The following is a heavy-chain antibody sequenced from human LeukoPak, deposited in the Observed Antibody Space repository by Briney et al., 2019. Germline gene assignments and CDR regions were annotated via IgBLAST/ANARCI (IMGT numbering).Heavy chain of an antibody. CDR2: IYPGDSDT. Sequence: GESLKISCKGSGYSFTSYWIGWVRQMPGKGLEWMGIIYPGDSDTRYSPSFQGQVTISADKSISTAYLQWSSLKASDTAMYYCARHPSPTYCGGDCYALDAFDIWGQGTMVTVSS. D-gene: IGHD2-21*02. J-gene: IGHJ3*02. V-gene: IGHV5-51*01. CDR1: GYSFTSYW. CDR3: ARHPSPTYCGGDCYALDAFDI.